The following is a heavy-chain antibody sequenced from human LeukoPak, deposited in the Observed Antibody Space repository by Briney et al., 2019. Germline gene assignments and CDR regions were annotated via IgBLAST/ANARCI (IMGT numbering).Heavy chain of an antibody. D-gene: IGHD2-15*01. J-gene: IGHJ5*01. CDR3: ARVTPDYSRWFDP. CDR2: VIPILATS. V-gene: IGHV1-69*13. CDR1: GGTLSSYG. Sequence: SVKVSCKASGGTLSSYGITWVRQAPGQGLEWMGGVIPILATSNYAEKFQGRVTITADESTSTAYMELSSLRSEDTAVYYCARVTPDYSRWFDPGAREPWSPSPQ.